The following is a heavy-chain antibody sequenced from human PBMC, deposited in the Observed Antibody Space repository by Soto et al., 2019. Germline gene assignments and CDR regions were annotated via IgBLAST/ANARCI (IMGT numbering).Heavy chain of an antibody. D-gene: IGHD6-13*01. V-gene: IGHV3-30*18. CDR2: ISYDGSTK. Sequence: QVQLVESGGGVVQPGRSLRLSCAASGFTFSSYGMNWVRQAPGKGLEWVAVISYDGSTKYYADSVKGRFTISRDNAKNALYLQMTSRRADGTAVYYCAEDWVYSSDYWGQGTLGTVSS. CDR3: AEDWVYSSDY. CDR1: GFTFSSYG. J-gene: IGHJ4*02.